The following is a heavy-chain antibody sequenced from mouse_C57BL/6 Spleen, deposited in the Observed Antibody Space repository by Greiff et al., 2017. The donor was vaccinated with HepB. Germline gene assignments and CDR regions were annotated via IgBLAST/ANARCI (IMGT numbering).Heavy chain of an antibody. V-gene: IGHV1-81*01. Sequence: VQLQESGAELARPGASVKLSCKASGYTFTSYGISWVKQRTGQGLEWIGEIYPRSGNTYYNEKFKGKATLTADKSSSTAYMELRSLTSEDSAVYFCARGGTAHEEFAYWGQGTLVTVSA. D-gene: IGHD3-1*01. CDR3: ARGGTAHEEFAY. CDR2: IYPRSGNT. J-gene: IGHJ3*01. CDR1: GYTFTSYG.